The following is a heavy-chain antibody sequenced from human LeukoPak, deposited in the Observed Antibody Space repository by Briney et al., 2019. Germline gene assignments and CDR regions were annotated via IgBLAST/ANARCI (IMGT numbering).Heavy chain of an antibody. CDR1: GFTFSSYG. D-gene: IGHD3-10*01. CDR2: ISYDGSK. V-gene: IGHV3-30*18. J-gene: IGHJ6*02. Sequence: GSLKLSCAASGFTFSSYGMHWVRQAPGKGLEWVAVISYDGSKYYADSVKGRFTISRDNSKNTLYLQMNSLRAEDTAVYYCAKDRLWFGELLYGMDVWGQGTTVTVSS. CDR3: AKDRLWFGELLYGMDV.